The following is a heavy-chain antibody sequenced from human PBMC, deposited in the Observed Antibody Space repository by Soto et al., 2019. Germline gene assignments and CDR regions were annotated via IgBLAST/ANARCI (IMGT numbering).Heavy chain of an antibody. J-gene: IGHJ6*03. CDR1: GFTFSSYA. CDR3: ARGPYYYYYMEV. CDR2: ISSNGGST. V-gene: IGHV3-64*01. Sequence: EVQLVESGGGLVQPGGSLRLSCAASGFTFSSYAMHWVRQAPGKGLEYVSAISSNGGSTYYANSVKGRFTISRDNSKNTLYLQMGILSAEDMAVYYCARGPYYYYYMEVWGKGTRVTVSS.